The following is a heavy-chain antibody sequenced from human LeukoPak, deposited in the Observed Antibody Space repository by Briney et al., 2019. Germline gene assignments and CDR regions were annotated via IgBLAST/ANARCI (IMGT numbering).Heavy chain of an antibody. CDR1: GFSFNNHA. Sequence: GESLRLSCAASGFSFNNHAMHWVRQAPGKGLEWVAVISNDGSITKYGDSVKGRFTISRDNSKNTLYVQMNSLRTDDTAVYYCAKSKSPYPMDYIFDFWGQGTLVTVSS. CDR3: AKSKSPYPMDYIFDF. D-gene: IGHD4-11*01. CDR2: ISNDGSIT. V-gene: IGHV3-30*18. J-gene: IGHJ4*02.